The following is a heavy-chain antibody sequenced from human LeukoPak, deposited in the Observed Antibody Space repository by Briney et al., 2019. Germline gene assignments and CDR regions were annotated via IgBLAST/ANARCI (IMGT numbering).Heavy chain of an antibody. J-gene: IGHJ2*01. CDR3: ARGSGAAYGSGNFYTGARFFDV. D-gene: IGHD3-10*01. V-gene: IGHV3-13*01. CDR1: GFTLSNYD. Sequence: GGSLRLSCAASGFTLSNYDMHWVRQATGRGLEWVSAIGTEGETYYPNSVKGRRTISRDKAKNSLYLQINNLRAGDTAVYFCARGSGAAYGSGNFYTGARFFDVWGRGTPVTVSS. CDR2: IGTEGET.